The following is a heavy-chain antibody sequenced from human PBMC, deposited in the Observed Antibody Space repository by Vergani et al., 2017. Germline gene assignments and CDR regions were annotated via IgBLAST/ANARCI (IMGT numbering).Heavy chain of an antibody. V-gene: IGHV3-23*01. Sequence: EVQLLESGGGLVQPGGSRSLSCAGAGFTFDTYTMAYVRQAPGKGLEWVATISSGGGDIFYADSVKGRFTISRDNSKNTLFLQMNSLTDEDTAVYYCTTAWGLYYLHGEYFQYWGRGTLVSVSS. CDR2: ISSGGGDI. D-gene: IGHD3-10*01. CDR1: GFTFDTYT. CDR3: TTAWGLYYLHGEYFQY. J-gene: IGHJ1*01.